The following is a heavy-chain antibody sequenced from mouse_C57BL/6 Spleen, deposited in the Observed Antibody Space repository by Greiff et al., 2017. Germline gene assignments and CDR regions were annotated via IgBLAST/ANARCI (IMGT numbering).Heavy chain of an antibody. CDR3: AISPYFAY. V-gene: IGHV7-3*01. CDR2: IRNKANGYTT. Sequence: EVKLVASGGGLVQPGGSLSLSCAASGFTFTDYYMSWVRQPPGKALEWLGFIRNKANGYTTEYSASVKGRFTISRDNSQSILYLQMNALGAEDRATYYCAISPYFAYWGQGTTLTVSS. CDR1: GFTFTDYY. J-gene: IGHJ2*01.